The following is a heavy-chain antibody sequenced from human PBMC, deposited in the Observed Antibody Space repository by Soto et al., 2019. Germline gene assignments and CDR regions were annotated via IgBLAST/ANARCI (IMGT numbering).Heavy chain of an antibody. J-gene: IGHJ4*02. CDR3: ARQPSYDFFTSYYYYFDY. CDR2: IYPGDSDT. CDR1: GYSFSSYW. Sequence: PGESLKISCEGSGYSFSSYWIGWVRQMPGKGLEWMGIIYPGDSDTRYSPSFQGQVTISADKSISTAYLQWSSLKASDTAIYYCARQPSYDFFTSYYYYFDYWGQGTLVTVSS. V-gene: IGHV5-51*01. D-gene: IGHD3-9*01.